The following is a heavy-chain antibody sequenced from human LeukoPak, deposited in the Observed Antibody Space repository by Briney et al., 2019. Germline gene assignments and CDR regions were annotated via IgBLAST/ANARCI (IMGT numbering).Heavy chain of an antibody. Sequence: GGPLRLSCAASGFTVSSNYMSWVRQAPGKGLEWVSIIYSGGTTYYADSVKGRFTISRDNSKNTLYLQMNSLRAEGTAVYYCAKDVGKWESLHFFDYWGQGTLVTVSS. V-gene: IGHV3-53*01. J-gene: IGHJ4*02. D-gene: IGHD1-26*01. CDR3: AKDVGKWESLHFFDY. CDR1: GFTVSSNY. CDR2: IYSGGTT.